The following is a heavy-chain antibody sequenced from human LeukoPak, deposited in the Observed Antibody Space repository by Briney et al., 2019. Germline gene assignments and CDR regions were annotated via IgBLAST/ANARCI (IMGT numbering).Heavy chain of an antibody. Sequence: GGSLRLSCAASGFTFSSYGMSWVRQAPGKGLEWVSAISGSGGSTYYADSVKGRFTISRDNSKNTLYLQMNSLRAEDAAVYFCAKAPVTSCRGAYCYPFDSWGQGTLVTVSS. J-gene: IGHJ4*02. CDR1: GFTFSSYG. D-gene: IGHD2-21*01. CDR2: ISGSGGST. CDR3: AKAPVTSCRGAYCYPFDS. V-gene: IGHV3-23*01.